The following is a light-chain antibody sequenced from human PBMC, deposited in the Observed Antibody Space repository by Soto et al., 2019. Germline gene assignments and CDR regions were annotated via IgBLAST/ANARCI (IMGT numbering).Light chain of an antibody. CDR1: QGIGNA. CDR2: GAS. V-gene: IGKV1-6*01. Sequence: AIPITASPSSLSASVGDRFTISWRASQGIGNALGWYQQKPGKPPKVLIYGASNLQSGVPPRLSGSGSGTDFTLAISSLQPEDSATYYCLQDINYPWTFGQGTKVDIK. J-gene: IGKJ1*01. CDR3: LQDINYPWT.